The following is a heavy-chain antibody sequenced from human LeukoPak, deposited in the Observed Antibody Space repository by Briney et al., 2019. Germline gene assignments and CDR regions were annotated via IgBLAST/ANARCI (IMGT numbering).Heavy chain of an antibody. J-gene: IGHJ3*02. CDR1: GFTFSSYA. V-gene: IGHV3-23*01. CDR2: ISGSGGST. D-gene: IGHD2-2*03. Sequence: GGSLRLSCAASGFTFSSYAMSWARQAPGKGLEWVSAISGSGGSTYYADSVKGRFTISRDNSKNTLYLQMNSLRAEDTAVYYCAKVGYCSSTSCSQWAFDIWGQGTMVTVSS. CDR3: AKVGYCSSTSCSQWAFDI.